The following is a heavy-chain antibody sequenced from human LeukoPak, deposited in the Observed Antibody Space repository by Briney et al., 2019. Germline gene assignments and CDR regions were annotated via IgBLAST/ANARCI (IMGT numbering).Heavy chain of an antibody. V-gene: IGHV1-2*02. Sequence: HRASVKVSCKASGYTFTGYYMHWVRQAPGQGREWMGWINPNSGGTNYAQKFQGRVTMTRDTSISTAYMELSRLRSDDTAVYYCARVQRWLHPADYWGQGTLVTVSS. CDR3: ARVQRWLHPADY. CDR2: INPNSGGT. CDR1: GYTFTGYY. D-gene: IGHD5-24*01. J-gene: IGHJ4*02.